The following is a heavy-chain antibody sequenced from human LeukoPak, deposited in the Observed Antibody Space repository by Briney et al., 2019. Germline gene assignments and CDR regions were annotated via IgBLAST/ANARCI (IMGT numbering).Heavy chain of an antibody. V-gene: IGHV1-8*01. Sequence: ASVKVSCKASGYTFTSYDINWVRQATGQGLEWMGWMNPNSGNTGYAQKLQGRVTMTTDTSTSTAYMELRSLRSDDTAVYYCARDIDVWGQGTTVTVSS. CDR2: MNPNSGNT. CDR1: GYTFTSYD. CDR3: ARDIDV. J-gene: IGHJ6*02.